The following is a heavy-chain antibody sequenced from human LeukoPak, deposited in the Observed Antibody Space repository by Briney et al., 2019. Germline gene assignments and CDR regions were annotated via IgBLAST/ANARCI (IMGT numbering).Heavy chain of an antibody. J-gene: IGHJ5*02. CDR1: GGSISSYY. V-gene: IGHV4-4*07. Sequence: PSETLSLTCTVSGGSISSYYWSWIRQPAGKGLEWIGRIYTSGSTNYNPSLKSRVTMSVDTSKNQFSLKLSSVTAADTAVYYCARPRLRFLDPNWFDPWGQGTLVTVSS. CDR3: ARPRLRFLDPNWFDP. CDR2: IYTSGST. D-gene: IGHD3-3*01.